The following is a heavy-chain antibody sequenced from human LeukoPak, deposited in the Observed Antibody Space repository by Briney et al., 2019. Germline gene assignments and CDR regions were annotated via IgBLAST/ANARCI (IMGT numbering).Heavy chain of an antibody. D-gene: IGHD4-17*01. Sequence: PSQTLSLTCTVSGGSISSGGYYWGWIRQPPGKGLEWIVSIYYSGSTYYNPSLKSRVTISVDTSKNQFSLKLSSVTAADTAVYYCARLWDDYGDYRTSYFDYWGQGTLVTVSS. CDR2: IYYSGST. J-gene: IGHJ4*02. CDR3: ARLWDDYGDYRTSYFDY. V-gene: IGHV4-39*01. CDR1: GGSISSGGYY.